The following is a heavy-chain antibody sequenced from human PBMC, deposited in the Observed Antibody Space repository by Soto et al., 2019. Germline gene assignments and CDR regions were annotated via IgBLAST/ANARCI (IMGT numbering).Heavy chain of an antibody. D-gene: IGHD7-27*01. CDR2: IDPNVGGGT. J-gene: IGHJ4*02. CDR1: GFTFIGHY. CDR3: VGSRTGALDY. Sequence: QEHLVQSGAGVRQPGASVTLSCKASGFTFIGHYVHWVGQAPGQGLEWLGWIDPNVGGGTVYAQKFQGRVSMSADTSTSVALKDLSSLAGDDTAAYFCVGSRTGALDYWGPGALVTVSS. V-gene: IGHV1-2*02.